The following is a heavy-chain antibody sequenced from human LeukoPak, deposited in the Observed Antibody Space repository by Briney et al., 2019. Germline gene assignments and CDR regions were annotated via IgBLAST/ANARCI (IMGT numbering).Heavy chain of an antibody. CDR3: AKDRIVGTNYLGYGMDV. CDR1: GFTFSSYS. CDR2: INQGGSEK. J-gene: IGHJ6*02. Sequence: PGGSLRLSCAASGFTFSSYSMNWVRQAPGKGLEWVANINQGGSEKYYVDSVKGRFTVSRDNAKNSLYLQMNSLRTEDTAVYYCAKDRIVGTNYLGYGMDVWGQGTTVTVSS. V-gene: IGHV3-7*01. D-gene: IGHD1-26*01.